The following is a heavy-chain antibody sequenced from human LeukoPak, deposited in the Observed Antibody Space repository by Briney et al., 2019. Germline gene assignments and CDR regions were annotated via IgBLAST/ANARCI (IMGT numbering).Heavy chain of an antibody. CDR1: GYSISSGYY. J-gene: IGHJ5*02. CDR3: ARAYYDFWSGPPGRYNWFDP. Sequence: SDTLSLTCTVSGYSISSGYYWGWIRQPPGKGLEWIGSIYHSGSTYYNPSLKSRVTISVDTSKNQFSLKLSSVTAADTAVYYCARAYYDFWSGPPGRYNWFDPWGQGTLVTVSS. V-gene: IGHV4-38-2*02. D-gene: IGHD3-3*01. CDR2: IYHSGST.